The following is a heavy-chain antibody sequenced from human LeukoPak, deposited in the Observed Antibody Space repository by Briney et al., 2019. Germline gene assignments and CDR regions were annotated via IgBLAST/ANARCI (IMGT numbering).Heavy chain of an antibody. CDR2: LNPNSGNT. D-gene: IGHD3-16*02. J-gene: IGHJ5*02. CDR3: ARGLRDYVWGSYRYVTWFDP. CDR1: GYTFTSYD. V-gene: IGHV1-8*01. Sequence: ASVKVSCKASGYTFTSYDTNWVRQATGQGLEWMGWLNPNSGNTGYAQKFQGRVTMTRNTSISTAYMELSSLRSEDTAVYYCARGLRDYVWGSYRYVTWFDPWGQGTLVTVSS.